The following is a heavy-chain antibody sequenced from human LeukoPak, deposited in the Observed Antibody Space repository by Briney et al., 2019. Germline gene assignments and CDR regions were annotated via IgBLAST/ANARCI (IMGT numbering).Heavy chain of an antibody. V-gene: IGHV1-46*01. J-gene: IGHJ4*02. Sequence: ASVKVSCKASGYTFTSYYMHWVRQAPGQGLEWMGVINPSGGITSYAQKFQGRVTITSNTSISTAYMELSSPRSEDTAVYYCARGRGGYYYDTSGYYLDFWGQGIQVTVSS. D-gene: IGHD3-22*01. CDR2: INPSGGIT. CDR3: ARGRGGYYYDTSGYYLDF. CDR1: GYTFTSYY.